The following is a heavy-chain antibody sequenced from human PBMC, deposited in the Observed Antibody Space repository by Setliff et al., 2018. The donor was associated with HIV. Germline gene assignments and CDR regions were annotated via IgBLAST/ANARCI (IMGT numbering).Heavy chain of an antibody. Sequence: GGSLRLSCAASGLTFSDYYMNWIRQAPGKGLEWVSYISSSGSTIYYADSVKGRFTISRDNAKNSLYLQMNSLRAEDTAVYYCARRLEPYYFDYWGQGTLVTVSS. D-gene: IGHD3-22*01. V-gene: IGHV3-11*04. CDR3: ARRLEPYYFDY. J-gene: IGHJ4*02. CDR2: ISSSGSTI. CDR1: GLTFSDYY.